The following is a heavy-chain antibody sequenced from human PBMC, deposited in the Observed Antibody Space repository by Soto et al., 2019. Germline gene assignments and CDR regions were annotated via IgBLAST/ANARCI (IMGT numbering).Heavy chain of an antibody. V-gene: IGHV3-48*01. CDR1: GFTFSSYS. CDR3: ARDESLGYCSGGSCYMACDY. D-gene: IGHD2-15*01. Sequence: GGSLRLSCAASGFTFSSYSMNWVRQAPGKGLEWVSYISSSSSTIYYADSVKGRFTISRDNAKNSLYLQMNSLRAEDTAVYYCARDESLGYCSGGSCYMACDYWGQGTLVTVSS. CDR2: ISSSSSTI. J-gene: IGHJ4*02.